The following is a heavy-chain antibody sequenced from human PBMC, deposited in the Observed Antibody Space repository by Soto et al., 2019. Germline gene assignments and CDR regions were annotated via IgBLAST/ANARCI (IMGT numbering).Heavy chain of an antibody. CDR1: GFIFRNQA. CDR2: ISGSGDEI. J-gene: IGHJ4*02. CDR3: ARRGTYQWGHFDY. Sequence: EVQLLESGGGLVQPGGSMRLSCAASGFIFRNQAMCWVRQGRGKGLEFVSCISGSGDEIFFLDSVKGRFAISRDNSENTLCLQMSSLRAEDTAVYYCARRGTYQWGHFDYWGQCVQVTVSS. V-gene: IGHV3-23*01. D-gene: IGHD2-8*01.